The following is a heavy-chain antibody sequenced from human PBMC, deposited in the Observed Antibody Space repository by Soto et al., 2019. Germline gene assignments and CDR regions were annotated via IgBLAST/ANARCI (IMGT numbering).Heavy chain of an antibody. V-gene: IGHV3-74*01. J-gene: IGHJ4*02. D-gene: IGHD5-12*01. Sequence: EVQLVESGGGLVQPGGSLRLSCAASGFTFSYAWMHWVRQAPGKGLEWVSRIDLYTTSTSYADSVKGRFTMSRDNANNTVYLQISSLRAEDTAVYYCVRDPGNSGHDWRFDYWGQGTLVTVSS. CDR1: GFTFSYAW. CDR3: VRDPGNSGHDWRFDY. CDR2: IDLYTTST.